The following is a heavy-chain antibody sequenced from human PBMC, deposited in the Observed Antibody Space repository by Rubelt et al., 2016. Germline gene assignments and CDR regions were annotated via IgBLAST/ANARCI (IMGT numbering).Heavy chain of an antibody. J-gene: IGHJ5*02. Sequence: QVQLQQWGAGLLKPSETLSLTCAVYGGSFSGYYWSWIRQPPAKGLEWIGEINHSGSTNYNPSLKSRVTISVDTSKNQFSRKLSSATAADTAVYYCARGGRYYGSGSYQRHNWFDPWGQGTLVTVSS. D-gene: IGHD3-10*01. V-gene: IGHV4-34*01. CDR3: ARGGRYYGSGSYQRHNWFDP. CDR2: INHSGST. CDR1: GGSFSGYY.